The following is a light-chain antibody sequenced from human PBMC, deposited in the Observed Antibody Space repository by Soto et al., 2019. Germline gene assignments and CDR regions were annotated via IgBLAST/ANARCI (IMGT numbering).Light chain of an antibody. CDR2: EVS. Sequence: QSALTQPASVSGSPGQSITISCTGTSSDVGDYNYVSWYQQHPGKAPRLMIYEVSNRPSGVSTRFSGSKSGNTASLTISGLQAEDEADYYCSSYTGSSTHVIFGGGTKVTVL. CDR3: SSYTGSSTHVI. J-gene: IGLJ2*01. CDR1: SSDVGDYNY. V-gene: IGLV2-14*01.